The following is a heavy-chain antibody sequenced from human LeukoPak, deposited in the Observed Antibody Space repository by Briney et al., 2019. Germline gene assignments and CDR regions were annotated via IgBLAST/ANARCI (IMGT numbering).Heavy chain of an antibody. Sequence: GESLKISCKGSGYSFTNYWIGWVRQMTGKGLEWMGSIYPDDSDTRYSPSFQGQGTIPADKSISTAYLQWSSLKASDTAMYYCARLGHTGSYSATGWFFDLWGRGTLVTVSS. CDR2: IYPDDSDT. J-gene: IGHJ2*01. D-gene: IGHD1-26*01. CDR3: ARLGHTGSYSATGWFFDL. CDR1: GYSFTNYW. V-gene: IGHV5-51*01.